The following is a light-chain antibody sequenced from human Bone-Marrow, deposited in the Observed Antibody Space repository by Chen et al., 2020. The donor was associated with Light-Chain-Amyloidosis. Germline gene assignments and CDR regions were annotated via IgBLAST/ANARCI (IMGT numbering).Light chain of an antibody. CDR3: XSADXSGTXEVI. CDR2: RDT. V-gene: IGLV3-25*03. Sequence: SYELTQPPSVSVXXGQTXXITXXXDDLXTKYXYWYQXXPGXXPVLGIHRDTERPSGISERFSGSSSGTXATXXISGXXAEXXXDYXXXSADXSGTXEVIFGGGTKLTVL. CDR1: DLXTKY. J-gene: IGLJ2*01.